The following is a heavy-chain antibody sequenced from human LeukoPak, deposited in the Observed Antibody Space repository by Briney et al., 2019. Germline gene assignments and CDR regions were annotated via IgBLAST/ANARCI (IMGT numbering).Heavy chain of an antibody. CDR1: GGSISSYY. D-gene: IGHD2-15*01. V-gene: IGHV4-59*08. J-gene: IGHJ4*02. Sequence: PSETLSLTCSVSGGSISSYYFSWLRQPPGKGLEWIGYICNSGSTNYNPSLKSRVTISVDRTTNQFSLRLSSVTAADTAVYYCARHQRASCSGGSCYPIDYWGQGILVTVSS. CDR2: ICNSGST. CDR3: ARHQRASCSGGSCYPIDY.